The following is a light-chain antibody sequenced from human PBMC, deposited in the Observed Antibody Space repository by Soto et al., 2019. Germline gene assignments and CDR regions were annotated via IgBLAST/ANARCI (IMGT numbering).Light chain of an antibody. CDR3: QQYDKWFSIT. CDR1: QSVGRK. J-gene: IGKJ5*01. V-gene: IGKV3-15*01. Sequence: EIVMTQSPATLSVSPGEGATLSCRASQSVGRKLVWYQQKAGQAPRPLIFDASTRATGIPARFSGSGSGTEFTLTISRLEPEDFAVYDCQQYDKWFSITFGQGTRLEIK. CDR2: DAS.